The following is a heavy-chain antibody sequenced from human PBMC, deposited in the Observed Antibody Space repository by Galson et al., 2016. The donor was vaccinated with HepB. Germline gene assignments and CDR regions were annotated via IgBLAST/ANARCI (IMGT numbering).Heavy chain of an antibody. D-gene: IGHD5/OR15-5a*01. J-gene: IGHJ4*02. Sequence: SLRLSCAASGFTFSNAWMTWVRQAPGKGLEWVGRIKSETDGGTAVYAAPVKGRFIISRDGSKNTLHLQMDSLITEDTAVYYCATLSKGAIDFRGQGTLVTVSS. CDR2: IKSETDGGTA. CDR1: GFTFSNAW. V-gene: IGHV3-15*01. CDR3: ATLSKGAIDF.